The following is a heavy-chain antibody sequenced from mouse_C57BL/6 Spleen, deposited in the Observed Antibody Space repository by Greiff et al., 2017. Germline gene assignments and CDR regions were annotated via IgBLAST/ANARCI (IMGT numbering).Heavy chain of an antibody. V-gene: IGHV1-82*01. Sequence: QVQLQQSGPELVKPGASVKISCKASGYAFSSSWMNWVKQRPGKGLEWIGRIYPGDGDTNYNGKFKGKATLTADKSSSTAYMQLSSLTSEDSAVYFGASLEDDYSLDYWGQGTTLTVAS. CDR1: GYAFSSSW. D-gene: IGHD2-4*01. CDR3: ASLEDDYSLDY. J-gene: IGHJ2*01. CDR2: IYPGDGDT.